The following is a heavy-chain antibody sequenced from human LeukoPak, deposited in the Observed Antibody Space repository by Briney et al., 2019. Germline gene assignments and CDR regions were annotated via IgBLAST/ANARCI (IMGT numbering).Heavy chain of an antibody. Sequence: SETLSLTCTVSGGSISSYYWSWIRQSPGKGLEWIGYIYYSGSTNYNPSLKSRVTISVDTSKNQFSLKLNSLTTADTAVYYCTRGAGWLIDYWGQGILVTVSS. CDR2: IYYSGST. D-gene: IGHD3-16*01. J-gene: IGHJ4*02. CDR3: TRGAGWLIDY. CDR1: GGSISSYY. V-gene: IGHV4-59*01.